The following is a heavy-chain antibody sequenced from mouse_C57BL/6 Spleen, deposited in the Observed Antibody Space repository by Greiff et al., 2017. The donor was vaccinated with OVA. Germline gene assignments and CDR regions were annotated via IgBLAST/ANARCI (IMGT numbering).Heavy chain of an antibody. CDR1: GYTFTSYW. J-gene: IGHJ2*01. D-gene: IGHD4-1*01. V-gene: IGHV1-50*01. Sequence: VQLQQPGAELVKPGASVKLSCKASGYTFTSYWMQWVKQRPGQGLEWIGEIDPSDSYTNYNQKFKGKATLTVDTSSRTAYMQLSSQTTEDSAVYYCASNPYYFDYWGQGTTLTVSS. CDR3: ASNPYYFDY. CDR2: IDPSDSYT.